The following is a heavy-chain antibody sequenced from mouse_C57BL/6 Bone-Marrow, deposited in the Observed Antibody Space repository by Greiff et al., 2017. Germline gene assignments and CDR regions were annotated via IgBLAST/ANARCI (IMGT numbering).Heavy chain of an antibody. V-gene: IGHV14-2*01. J-gene: IGHJ1*03. CDR1: GFNIKDYY. Sequence: EVQLQQSGAELVKPGASVKLSCTASGFNIKDYYIHWVKQRTEQGLEWIGRIDPEDGETKYAPKFQDKATITADTSSNTAYLQLSILTSEDSAVYYCARYYGNYDWYFDVWGTGTTVTVSS. D-gene: IGHD2-1*01. CDR3: ARYYGNYDWYFDV. CDR2: IDPEDGET.